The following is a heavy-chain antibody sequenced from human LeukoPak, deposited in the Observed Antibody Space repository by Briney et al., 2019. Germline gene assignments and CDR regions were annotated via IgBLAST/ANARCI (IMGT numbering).Heavy chain of an antibody. D-gene: IGHD6-19*01. CDR2: IRSKANSYAT. J-gene: IGHJ4*02. Sequence: GGSLRLSCAASGFTFSGSAMHWVRQASGKGLEWVGRIRSKANSYATSYAASVKGRFTISRDDSKNTAYLQMNSLKTEDTAVYYCARDQKEQWLGGEIDYWGQGTLVTVSS. V-gene: IGHV3-73*01. CDR3: ARDQKEQWLGGEIDY. CDR1: GFTFSGSA.